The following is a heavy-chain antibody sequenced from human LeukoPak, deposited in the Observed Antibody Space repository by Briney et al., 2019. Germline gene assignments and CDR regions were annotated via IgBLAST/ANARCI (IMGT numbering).Heavy chain of an antibody. D-gene: IGHD6-6*01. Sequence: ASVKVSCKASVYSFVSYYLHWVRQAPGQGLEWMGMIIPGGGGASYAQKFRGRVTMTTDMSTNSVNMELSSLTSEDTAEYYCARGGDSHYSSSSRFDNWGQGTLVTVSS. V-gene: IGHV1-46*01. J-gene: IGHJ4*02. CDR2: IIPGGGGA. CDR1: VYSFVSYY. CDR3: ARGGDSHYSSSSRFDN.